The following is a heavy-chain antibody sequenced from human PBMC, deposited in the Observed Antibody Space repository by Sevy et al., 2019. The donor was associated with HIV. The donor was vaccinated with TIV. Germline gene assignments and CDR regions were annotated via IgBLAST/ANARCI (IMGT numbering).Heavy chain of an antibody. CDR2: IYYTGTT. Sequence: SETLSLTCTVSGDSINNGDYYWGWIRQHPGKGLEWIGKIYYTGTTYYNPSLKSRLRISVERSENTLSLSLRSVTAADTAVYYYARTTVTTLSSARNNWFDPWGQGTLVTVSS. CDR1: GDSINNGDYY. J-gene: IGHJ5*02. CDR3: ARTTVTTLSSARNNWFDP. D-gene: IGHD4-4*01. V-gene: IGHV4-31*03.